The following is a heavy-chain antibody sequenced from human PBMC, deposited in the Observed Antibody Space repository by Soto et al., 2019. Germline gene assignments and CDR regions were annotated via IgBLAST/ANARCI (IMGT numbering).Heavy chain of an antibody. Sequence: QVQLVESGGGVVQPGRSLRLPCAASGFTFSSYGMHWVRQAPGKGLEWVAVISYDGSNKYYADSVKGRFTISRDNSKNTLYLQMNSLRAEDTAVYYCAKGKPPNWRGDAFDIWGQGTMVTVSS. CDR1: GFTFSSYG. D-gene: IGHD3-3*01. CDR3: AKGKPPNWRGDAFDI. V-gene: IGHV3-30*18. CDR2: ISYDGSNK. J-gene: IGHJ3*02.